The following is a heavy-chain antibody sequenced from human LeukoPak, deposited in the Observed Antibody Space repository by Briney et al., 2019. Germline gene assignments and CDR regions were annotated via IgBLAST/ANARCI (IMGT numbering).Heavy chain of an antibody. CDR1: GYTFTGYY. V-gene: IGHV1-18*04. CDR3: ARWAGEWELLNY. CDR2: ISAYNGNT. Sequence: ASVKVSCKASGYTFTGYYMHWVRQAPGQGLEWMGWISAYNGNTNYAQKLQGRVTMTTDTSTSTAYMELRSLRSDDTAVYYCARWAGEWELLNYWGQGTLVTVSS. D-gene: IGHD1-26*01. J-gene: IGHJ4*02.